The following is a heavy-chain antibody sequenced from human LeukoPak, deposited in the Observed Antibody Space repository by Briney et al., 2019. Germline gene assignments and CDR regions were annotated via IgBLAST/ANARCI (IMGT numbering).Heavy chain of an antibody. J-gene: IGHJ4*02. D-gene: IGHD5-24*01. Sequence: GSLRLSCAASGFTFSNHAMYWVRQAPGKGLEWVSAITDSGGGTYYTDSVKGRFTISRDNSRNTLYLQMNSLRAEDTAVYYCAKGTYNFYFGYWGQGTLVTVSS. CDR2: ITDSGGGT. CDR3: AKGTYNFYFGY. CDR1: GFTFSNHA. V-gene: IGHV3-23*01.